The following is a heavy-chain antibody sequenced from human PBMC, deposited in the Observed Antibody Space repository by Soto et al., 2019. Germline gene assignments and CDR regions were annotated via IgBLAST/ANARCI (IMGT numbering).Heavy chain of an antibody. CDR3: ARGYDYIWGSYRYNPYFDY. D-gene: IGHD3-16*02. CDR2: ISAYNGNT. CDR1: GYTFTSYG. Sequence: ASVKVSCTDSGYTFTSYGISWVRQAPGQGLEWMGWISAYNGNTNYAQKLQGRVTMTTDTSTSTAYMELRSLRSDDTAVNYCARGYDYIWGSYRYNPYFDYWGQGTLVTVSS. J-gene: IGHJ4*02. V-gene: IGHV1-18*01.